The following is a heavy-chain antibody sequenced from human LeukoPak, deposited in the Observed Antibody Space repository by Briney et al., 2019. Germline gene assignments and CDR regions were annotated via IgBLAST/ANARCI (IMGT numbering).Heavy chain of an antibody. CDR3: ARSLGRGNYYYYYMDV. CDR1: GFTFSTYS. CDR2: ISYDGSNE. D-gene: IGHD1-26*01. V-gene: IGHV3-30*01. Sequence: GGPLRLSCAASGFTFSTYSINMVRQAPGKRLEWVAGISYDGSNEYYADAVKGRFTISRDNSKNTLYLQMNSLRPEDTAVYYCARSLGRGNYYYYYMDVWGKGTTVTVSS. J-gene: IGHJ6*03.